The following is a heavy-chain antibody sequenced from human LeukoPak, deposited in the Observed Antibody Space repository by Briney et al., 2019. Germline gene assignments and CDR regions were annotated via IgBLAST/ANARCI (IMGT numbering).Heavy chain of an antibody. CDR2: ISYSGST. CDR3: ARDRLGVGALN. D-gene: IGHD1-26*01. J-gene: IGHJ2*01. Sequence: PSETLSLTCTVSGDSVRSGTFYWSWIRQPPGKVLEWIGYISYSGSTNYNPSLKSRVTISVDTSKNQFSLKLSSVTTADTAVYYCARDRLGVGALNWGRGTLVTVSS. V-gene: IGHV4-61*01. CDR1: GDSVRSGTFY.